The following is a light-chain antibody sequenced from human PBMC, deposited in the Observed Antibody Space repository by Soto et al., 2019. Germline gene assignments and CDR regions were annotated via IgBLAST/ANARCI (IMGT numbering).Light chain of an antibody. CDR2: DAS. J-gene: IGKJ4*01. CDR3: QQRSNWPTT. V-gene: IGKV3-11*01. Sequence: EIVLTQSTATLSLSPGERATLSCRASQSVGSYLAWYQQKPGQAPRLLIYDASNRATGIPARFSGGGSGTDCTLTISSLEPEDFAVYYCQQRSNWPTTFGGGTKVEIK. CDR1: QSVGSY.